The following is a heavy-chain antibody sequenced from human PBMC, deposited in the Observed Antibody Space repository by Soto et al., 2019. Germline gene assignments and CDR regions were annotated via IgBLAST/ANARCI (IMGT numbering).Heavy chain of an antibody. J-gene: IGHJ6*02. CDR3: ARFWDYGDYSDYYYYYGMDV. D-gene: IGHD4-17*01. CDR1: GFTFSSYS. CDR2: ISSSSSTI. V-gene: IGHV3-48*02. Sequence: GGSLRLSCAASGFTFSSYSMNWVRQAPGKGLEWVSYISSSSSTIYYADSVKGRFTISRDNAKNSLYLQMNSLRDEDTAVYYCARFWDYGDYSDYYYYYGMDVWGQGTTVTVSS.